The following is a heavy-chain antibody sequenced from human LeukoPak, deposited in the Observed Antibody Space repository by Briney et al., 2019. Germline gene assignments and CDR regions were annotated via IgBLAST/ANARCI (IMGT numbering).Heavy chain of an antibody. V-gene: IGHV3-23*01. CDR3: AKGLETESRLDS. CDR1: GFTFSSYA. CDR2: IRHSDGST. J-gene: IGHJ4*02. Sequence: GGSLRLSCAASGFTFSSYAMSWVRQAPGKGLEWVSGIRHSDGSTYYADAVKGRFTISSDKSKNTLFLQMNSLRAEDTALYYCAKGLETESRLDSWGQGTLVTVSS. D-gene: IGHD1-1*01.